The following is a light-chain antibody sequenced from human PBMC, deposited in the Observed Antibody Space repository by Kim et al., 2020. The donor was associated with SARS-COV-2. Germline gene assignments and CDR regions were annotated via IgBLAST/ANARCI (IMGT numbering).Light chain of an antibody. CDR1: QSVSSSY. CDR3: QHYGGSLFS. J-gene: IGKJ2*03. CDR2: GVS. Sequence: PGKRATLSCRASQSVSSSYLAWYQQKPGQSPRLLIYGVSSRAPGIPDRFSGGGSGTDFTLTISRLEPEDFAVYYCQHYGGSLFSFGQGTKLE. V-gene: IGKV3-20*01.